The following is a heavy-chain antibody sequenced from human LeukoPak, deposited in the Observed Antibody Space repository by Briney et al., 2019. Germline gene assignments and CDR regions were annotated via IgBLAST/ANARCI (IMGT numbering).Heavy chain of an antibody. CDR1: GFTFSSYA. D-gene: IGHD5-12*01. CDR2: ISGSGGST. CDR3: AKDHARLIVATMYWFDP. Sequence: GGSLRLSCAASGFTFSSYAMSWVRQAPGKGLEWVSAISGSGGSTYYADSVKGRFTISRDNSKNTLYLQMNSLRAEDTAVYYCAKDHARLIVATMYWFDPWGQGTMVTVSS. V-gene: IGHV3-23*01. J-gene: IGHJ5*02.